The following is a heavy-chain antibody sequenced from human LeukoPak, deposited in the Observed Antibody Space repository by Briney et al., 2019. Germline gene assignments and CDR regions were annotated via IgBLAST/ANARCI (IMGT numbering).Heavy chain of an antibody. V-gene: IGHV3-23*01. CDR3: AKGRITIFGVVSYGMDV. CDR1: GFTFSSYA. CDR2: ISGSGGST. J-gene: IGHJ6*02. Sequence: GGSLRLSCAASGFTFSSYAMSWVRQAPGKGLEWVSAISGSGGSTYYADSVKGRFSISRDNSKNTLYLQMNSLRGEDTAVYYCAKGRITIFGVVSYGMDVWGQGTTVTVSS. D-gene: IGHD3-3*01.